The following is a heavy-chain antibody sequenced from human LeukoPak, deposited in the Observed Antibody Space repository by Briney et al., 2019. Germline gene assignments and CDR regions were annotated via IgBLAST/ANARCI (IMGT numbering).Heavy chain of an antibody. CDR1: GFTFSSYS. CDR3: AKDRGGRGYYYYYMDV. V-gene: IGHV3-23*01. CDR2: ISGSGGST. J-gene: IGHJ6*03. Sequence: GGSLRLSCAASGFTFSSYSMNWVRQAPGKGLEWVSAISGSGGSTYYADSVKGRFTISRDNSKNTLYLQMNSLRAEDTAVYYCAKDRGGRGYYYYYMDVWGKGTTVTISS. D-gene: IGHD2-15*01.